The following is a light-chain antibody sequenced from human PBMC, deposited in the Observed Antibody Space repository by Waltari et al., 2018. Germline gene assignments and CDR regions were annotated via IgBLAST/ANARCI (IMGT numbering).Light chain of an antibody. CDR2: STS. CDR1: TGAVTSGYY. V-gene: IGLV7-43*01. CDR3: LLYYGGARV. J-gene: IGLJ2*01. Sequence: QTVVTQEPSLTVSPGGTVTITCASSTGAVTSGYYPNWFQQKPGQAPRALIYSTSNTHSWTPARFSGSLLGGKAALTLSGVQPEDEAEYYCLLYYGGARVFGGGTKLTVL.